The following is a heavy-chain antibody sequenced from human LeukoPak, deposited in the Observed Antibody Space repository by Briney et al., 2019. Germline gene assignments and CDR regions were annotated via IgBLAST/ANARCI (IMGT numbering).Heavy chain of an antibody. CDR2: ISSGGDTK. CDR3: AREMGEDYGSGTFFDL. J-gene: IGHJ4*02. D-gene: IGHD3-10*01. V-gene: IGHV3-11*01. CDR1: EFVFSDYY. Sequence: PGGSLRLSCAASEFVFSDYYMSWVRQAPGKGLEWVSYISSGGDTKYYADSVKGRFTISRDNAKNSLYLQMNNLRAEDTAVYYCAREMGEDYGSGTFFDLWGQGNMVTVSS.